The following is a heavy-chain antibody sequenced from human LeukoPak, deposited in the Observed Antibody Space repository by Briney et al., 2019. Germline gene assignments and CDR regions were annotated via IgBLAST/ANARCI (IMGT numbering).Heavy chain of an antibody. V-gene: IGHV4-59*11. CDR2: IYYSGST. CDR3: ARSIPEYYFDSSGPSAYFDS. Sequence: SETLSLTCTVSGGSISSHYWSWIRQPPGKGLEWIGYIYYSGSTNYNPSLKSRVTISVDTSENQFSLKLNSVTAADTALYYCARSIPEYYFDSSGPSAYFDSWGQGTLATVSS. J-gene: IGHJ4*02. CDR1: GGSISSHY. D-gene: IGHD3-22*01.